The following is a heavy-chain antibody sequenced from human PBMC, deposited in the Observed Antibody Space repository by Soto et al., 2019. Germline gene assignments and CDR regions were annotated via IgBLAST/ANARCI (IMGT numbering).Heavy chain of an antibody. J-gene: IGHJ4*02. D-gene: IGHD3-22*01. CDR1: GGTFSSYA. CDR2: VIPIFGTA. CDR3: ARSTYYYVSSGYFDY. Sequence: QVQLVQSGAEVKKPGSSVKVSCKASGGTFSSYAISWVRQAPGQGLEWMGGVIPIFGTANYAQKFQGRVTITADESTSTAYMGLSSLRSEDTAVYYCARSTYYYVSSGYFDYWGQGTLVTVSS. V-gene: IGHV1-69*12.